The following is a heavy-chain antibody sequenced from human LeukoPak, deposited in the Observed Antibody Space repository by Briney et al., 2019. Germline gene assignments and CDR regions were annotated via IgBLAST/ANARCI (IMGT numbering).Heavy chain of an antibody. CDR3: ARDYRKSLVGRDMDV. V-gene: IGHV1-18*01. CDR1: GYTFTSYG. J-gene: IGHJ6*03. CDR2: ISAYNGNT. Sequence: GASVKVSCKASGYTFTSYGISWVRQAPGQGLEWMGWISAYNGNTNYAQKVQGRVTMTTDTSTSTAYMELRSLRSDDTAVYYCARDYRKSLVGRDMDVWGKGTTVTVSS. D-gene: IGHD1-26*01.